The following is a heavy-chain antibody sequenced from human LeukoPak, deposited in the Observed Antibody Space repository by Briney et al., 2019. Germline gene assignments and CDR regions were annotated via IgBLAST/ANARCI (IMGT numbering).Heavy chain of an antibody. Sequence: PGGSLRLSCAASGFTFNSYSMHWVRQAPGKGLEWVALISYDGNSKYYADSVKSRFTISRDNSKNTLDLQMNSLRPEDTAVYYCGRVHSSSWYCCSDYWGQGTLVSVSS. CDR2: ISYDGNSK. CDR3: GRVHSSSWYCCSDY. J-gene: IGHJ4*02. V-gene: IGHV3-30*01. D-gene: IGHD6-13*01. CDR1: GFTFNSYS.